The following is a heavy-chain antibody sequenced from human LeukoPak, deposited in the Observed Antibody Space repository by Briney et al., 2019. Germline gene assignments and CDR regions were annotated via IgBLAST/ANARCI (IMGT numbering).Heavy chain of an antibody. J-gene: IGHJ4*02. V-gene: IGHV1-18*01. Sequence: ASVKVSCKASGYTFTSYGISWVRQAPGQGLEWMGWISAYNGNTNYAQNLQGRVTMTTDTSTSTAYMELRSLRFDDTAVYYCARERVNWNYVHPLDYWGPGTLVTVSS. CDR3: ARERVNWNYVHPLDY. CDR2: ISAYNGNT. CDR1: GYTFTSYG. D-gene: IGHD1-7*01.